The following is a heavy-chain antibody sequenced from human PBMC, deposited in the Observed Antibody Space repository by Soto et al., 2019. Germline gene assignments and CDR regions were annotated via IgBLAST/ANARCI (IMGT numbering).Heavy chain of an antibody. CDR3: ARGLGGSMDD. CDR1: GTIFSSYT. D-gene: IGHD3-16*01. CDR2: IIPILGET. Sequence: QVQLVQSGAEVKKPGSSVRVSCKASGTIFSSYTISWVRQAPGQGLEWMGRIIPILGETNSAQKFQGRVTLTADKSTNTAYMQLNRLRLEDTAVYYCARGLGGSMDDWGQGTTVTVSS. J-gene: IGHJ6*02. V-gene: IGHV1-69*08.